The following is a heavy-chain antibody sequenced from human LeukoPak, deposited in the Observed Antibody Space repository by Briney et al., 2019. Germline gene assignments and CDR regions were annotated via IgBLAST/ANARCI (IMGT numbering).Heavy chain of an antibody. CDR2: ISPNSGGT. V-gene: IGHV1-2*02. D-gene: IGHD3-22*01. CDR3: ARDRNYYDSSGYSPFDY. CDR1: GYTFTGQF. Sequence: GASVKVSCKASGYTFTGQFIHWVRQAPGQGLEWMGWISPNSGGTNYAQKFQGGVTMTRDTSISTAYMELRRLRSDDTAVYYCARDRNYYDSSGYSPFDYWGQGTLVTVSS. J-gene: IGHJ4*02.